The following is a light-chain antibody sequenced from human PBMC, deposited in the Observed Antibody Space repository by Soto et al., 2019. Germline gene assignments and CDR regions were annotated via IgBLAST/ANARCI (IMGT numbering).Light chain of an antibody. Sequence: IQMTQSPSTLSGSVGDRVTITCRASQTISSWLAWYQQKPGKAPKLLIYKASTLKSGVPSRFSGSGSGTEFTLTISRLQPDDFATYSCQHYNSYSEAFGQGTKVEL. V-gene: IGKV1-5*03. CDR3: QHYNSYSEA. J-gene: IGKJ1*01. CDR1: QTISSW. CDR2: KAS.